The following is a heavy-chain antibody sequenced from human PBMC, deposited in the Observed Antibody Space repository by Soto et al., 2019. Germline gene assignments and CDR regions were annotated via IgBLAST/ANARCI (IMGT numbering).Heavy chain of an antibody. D-gene: IGHD1-1*01. J-gene: IGHJ4*02. Sequence: QVQVVQSRAEVKKPGASVKVSCKTSGYTFTDYDINWVRQATGQGLEWMGWVSPDHGNAGYAPQFQGRVTMTSDTSTSTVYMELSTLRSDDTAVYFCEVTTGYWGQGTMVTVSS. CDR1: GYTFTDYD. V-gene: IGHV1-8*01. CDR3: EVTTGY. CDR2: VSPDHGNA.